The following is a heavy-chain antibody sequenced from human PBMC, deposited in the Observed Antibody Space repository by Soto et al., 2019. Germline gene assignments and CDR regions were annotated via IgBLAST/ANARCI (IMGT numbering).Heavy chain of an antibody. V-gene: IGHV4-59*01. CDR2: IYYSGST. D-gene: IGHD3-10*01. Sequence: AETLSLTCTVSGGSISSYYWSWIRQPPGKGLEWIGYIYYSGSTNYNPSLKSRVTISVDTSKNQFSLKLSSVTAADTAVYYCARELGAHRPGTLDDPGQGTRVTVSS. CDR3: ARELGAHRPGTLDD. J-gene: IGHJ4*02. CDR1: GGSISSYY.